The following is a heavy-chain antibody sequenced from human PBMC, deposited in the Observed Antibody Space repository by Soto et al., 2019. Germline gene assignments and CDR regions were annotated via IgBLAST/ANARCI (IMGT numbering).Heavy chain of an antibody. D-gene: IGHD3-22*01. CDR2: IGTAGDT. CDR1: GFTFSSYD. J-gene: IGHJ4*02. V-gene: IGHV3-13*01. CDR3: ARGYYDSSGYYYRGVYFDY. Sequence: PGGSLRLSCAASGFTFSSYDMHWVRQATGKGLEWVSPIGTAGDTYYPGSVKGRFTISRENAKNSLYLQRNSLRAGDTAVYYCARGYYDSSGYYYRGVYFDYWGQGTLVTVSS.